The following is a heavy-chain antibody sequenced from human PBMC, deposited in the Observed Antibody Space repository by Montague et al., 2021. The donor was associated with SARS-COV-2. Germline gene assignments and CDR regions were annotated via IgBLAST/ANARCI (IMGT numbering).Heavy chain of an antibody. Sequence: SETLSLTCTVSGGPISRNYWNWSRKRPGKGLEWIGNSYYSWTTSCNPSLKSRGTMSVYTSKNQFYLKLNSVTAADTAAYYCASGGGTSAYDYYDGMDVWGLGTTVTVSS. J-gene: IGHJ6*02. V-gene: IGHV4-59*01. CDR3: ASGGGTSAYDYYDGMDV. CDR2: SYYSWTT. D-gene: IGHD4-23*01. CDR1: GGPISRNY.